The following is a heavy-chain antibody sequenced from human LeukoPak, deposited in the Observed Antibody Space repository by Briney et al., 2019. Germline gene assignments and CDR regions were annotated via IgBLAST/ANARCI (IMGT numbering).Heavy chain of an antibody. CDR1: GFTFSSYG. CDR2: ISCDGSNK. D-gene: IGHD1-1*01. V-gene: IGHV3-30*18. J-gene: IGHJ6*02. CDR3: AKDLPGTTGGSYGMDV. Sequence: PGGSLRLSCAASGFTFSSYGMHRVRQAPGKGLEWVAVISCDGSNKYYADSVKGRFTISRDNSKNTLYLQMNSLRAEDTAVYYCAKDLPGTTGGSYGMDVWGQGTTVTVSS.